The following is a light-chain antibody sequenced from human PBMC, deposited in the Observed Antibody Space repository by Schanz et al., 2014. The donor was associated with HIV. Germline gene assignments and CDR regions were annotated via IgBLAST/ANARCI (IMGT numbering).Light chain of an antibody. CDR1: QSVSSSY. J-gene: IGKJ2*01. V-gene: IGKV3-20*01. CDR3: QQYNNWPYT. CDR2: GAS. Sequence: EIELTQSPGTLSLSPGERATLSCRASQSVSSSYLAWYQQKPGQAPRLLIYGASSRATGIPDRFRGSGSGTDFTLTISRLEPEDFAVYYCQQYNNWPYTFGQGTKLEIK.